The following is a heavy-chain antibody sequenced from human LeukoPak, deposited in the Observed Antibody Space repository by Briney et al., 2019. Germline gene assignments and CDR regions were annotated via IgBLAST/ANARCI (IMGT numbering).Heavy chain of an antibody. J-gene: IGHJ3*02. CDR1: VYTLTELS. Sequence: GASVTVSFKVSVYTLTELSMHWVRQAPGKGLEWMGGFDPKDGETIYAQKFQGRVTITEDTSTDTAYMELSSLRSEDTAVYYCATDSSGYYDAFDIWGEGTMVTVSS. CDR3: ATDSSGYYDAFDI. D-gene: IGHD3-22*01. CDR2: FDPKDGET. V-gene: IGHV1-24*01.